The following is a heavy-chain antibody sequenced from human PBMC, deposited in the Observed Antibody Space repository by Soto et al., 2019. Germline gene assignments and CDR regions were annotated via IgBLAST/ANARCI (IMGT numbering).Heavy chain of an antibody. D-gene: IGHD1-26*01. CDR1: GFTFGSYA. V-gene: IGHV3-30-3*01. CDR3: ARDSAPRMSGSYWGGAFDI. Sequence: GGSLRLSCAASGFTFGSYAMHWVRQAPGKGLEWVAVISYDGSNKYYADSVKGRFTISRDNSKNTLYLQMNSLRAEDTAVYYCARDSAPRMSGSYWGGAFDIWGQGTMVTVSS. CDR2: ISYDGSNK. J-gene: IGHJ3*02.